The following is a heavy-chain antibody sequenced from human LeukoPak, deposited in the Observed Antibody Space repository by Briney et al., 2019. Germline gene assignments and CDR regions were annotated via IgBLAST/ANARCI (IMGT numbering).Heavy chain of an antibody. CDR1: GYTLTELS. V-gene: IGHV1-24*01. CDR2: FDPEDGET. CDR3: ATGLVGAPDSDY. D-gene: IGHD1-26*01. J-gene: IGHJ4*02. Sequence: ASVNVSCKVSGYTLTELSMHWVRQAPGKGLEWMGGFDPEDGETIYAQKFQGRVTMTEDTSTDTAYMELSSLRSEDTAVYYCATGLVGAPDSDYWGQGTLVTVSS.